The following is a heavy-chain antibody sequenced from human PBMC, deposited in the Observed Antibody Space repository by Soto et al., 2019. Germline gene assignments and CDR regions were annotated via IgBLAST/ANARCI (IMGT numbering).Heavy chain of an antibody. V-gene: IGHV1-2*04. CDR2: INPNSGGT. D-gene: IGHD3-3*01. J-gene: IGHJ4*02. CDR3: ARNRGSNDFWSGYYKTELDY. CDR1: GYTFTGYY. Sequence: EASVTVSCKASGYTFTGYYMHWVRQAPGQGLEWMGWINPNSGGTNYAQKFQGWVTMTRDTSISTAYMELSRLRSDDTAVYYCARNRGSNDFWSGYYKTELDYWGQGTLVTVSS.